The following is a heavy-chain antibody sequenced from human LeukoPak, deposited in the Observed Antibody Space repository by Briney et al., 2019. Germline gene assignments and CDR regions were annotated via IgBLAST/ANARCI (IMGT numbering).Heavy chain of an antibody. CDR2: IKQDGSEK. V-gene: IGHV3-7*01. J-gene: IGHJ5*02. Sequence: GGSLRLSCAASEFTFAIYWMSWVRQSPGKGLEWVANIKQDGSEKYYADSVKGRFTISRDDAKNSLYLQMNSLRAEDSAVYYCASQLERRQGWFDPWGQGTLVTVSS. CDR1: EFTFAIYW. D-gene: IGHD1-1*01. CDR3: ASQLERRQGWFDP.